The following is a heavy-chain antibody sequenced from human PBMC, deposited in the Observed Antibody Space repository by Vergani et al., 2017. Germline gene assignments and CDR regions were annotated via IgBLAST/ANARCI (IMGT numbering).Heavy chain of an antibody. D-gene: IGHD2-15*01. Sequence: EVQLVQSGAEVKKPGESLKISCTGSGYSFTSYWIGWVRQMPGKGLEWMGIIYPGDSDTRYSPSFQGQVTISADKSISTAYLQWSSLKASDTAMYYCARHRGWGLVVVAATPWYYYYGMDVWGQ. CDR1: GYSFTSYW. CDR3: ARHRGWGLVVVAATPWYYYYGMDV. CDR2: IYPGDSDT. J-gene: IGHJ6*02. V-gene: IGHV5-51*01.